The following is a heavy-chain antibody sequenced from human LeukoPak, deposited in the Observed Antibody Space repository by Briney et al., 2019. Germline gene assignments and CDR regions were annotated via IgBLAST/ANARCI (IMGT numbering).Heavy chain of an antibody. J-gene: IGHJ4*02. D-gene: IGHD2-2*01. Sequence: RTGGSLRLSCAASGFTFSSYGMSWVRQAPGKGLEWVSAISGSGGSTYYADSVKGQFTISRDNSKNTLYLQMNSLRAEDTAVYYCAKDSAPLLGYCSSTSCYAVRVYFDYWGQGTLVTVSS. V-gene: IGHV3-23*01. CDR1: GFTFSSYG. CDR2: ISGSGGST. CDR3: AKDSAPLLGYCSSTSCYAVRVYFDY.